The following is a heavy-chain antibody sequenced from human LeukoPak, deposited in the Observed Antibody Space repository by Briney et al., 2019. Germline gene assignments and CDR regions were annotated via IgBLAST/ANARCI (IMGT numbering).Heavy chain of an antibody. CDR3: ARGGGYCSGGSCYPFDY. D-gene: IGHD2-15*01. Sequence: PSETLSLTCAVYGGSFSGYYWSWIRQPPGKGVEWIGEINHSGSTNYNPSLKSRVTISVDTSKNQFSLKLSSVTAADTAVYYCARGGGYCSGGSCYPFDYWGQGTLVTVSS. CDR1: GGSFSGYY. CDR2: INHSGST. J-gene: IGHJ4*02. V-gene: IGHV4-34*01.